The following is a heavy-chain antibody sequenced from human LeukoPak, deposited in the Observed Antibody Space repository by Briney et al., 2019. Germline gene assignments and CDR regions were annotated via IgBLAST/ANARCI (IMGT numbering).Heavy chain of an antibody. J-gene: IGHJ4*02. CDR1: GYTLTELS. V-gene: IGHV1-24*01. CDR2: FDPEDGET. Sequence: ASVKVSCKVSGYTLTELSMHWVRQAPGKGLEWMGGFDPEDGETIYAQKFQGRVTMTEDTSTDTAYMELSSLRSEDTAVYYCATTYYDSSGHYFPHYWGQGTLVTVSS. CDR3: ATTYYDSSGHYFPHY. D-gene: IGHD3-22*01.